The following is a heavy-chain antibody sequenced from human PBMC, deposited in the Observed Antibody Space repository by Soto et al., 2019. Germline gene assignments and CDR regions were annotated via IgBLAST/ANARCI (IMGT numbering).Heavy chain of an antibody. V-gene: IGHV4-30-4*01. D-gene: IGHD4-17*01. J-gene: IGHJ4*02. CDR2: IYYTGST. CDR1: GGSISSGDYY. CDR3: ARGTTVTSYFDY. Sequence: QVQLQESGPGLVKPSQTLSLTCSVSGGSISSGDYYWTWIRQPPGKGLEWIGYIYYTGSTYYNPSLKSRITISVDTSKNQFSLNLSSVTAADTAVYYCARGTTVTSYFDYWGQGTLVTVSS.